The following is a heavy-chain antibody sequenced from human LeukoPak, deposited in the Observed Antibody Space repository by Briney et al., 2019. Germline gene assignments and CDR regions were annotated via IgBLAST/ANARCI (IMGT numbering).Heavy chain of an antibody. CDR3: LKGSQGPIWQQLVTDR. CDR2: ISSDGLNT. D-gene: IGHD6-13*01. J-gene: IGHJ5*02. CDR1: GFAVSSYS. V-gene: IGHV3-64D*06. Sequence: GGSRTLSCLASGFAVSSYSMHWVRQAPGKGLEHVSTISSDGLNTYYADSVKGRFTISRDTSKNTLYLQMSSLRGDDTAVYYCLKGSQGPIWQQLVTDRWGQGTQVTVSS.